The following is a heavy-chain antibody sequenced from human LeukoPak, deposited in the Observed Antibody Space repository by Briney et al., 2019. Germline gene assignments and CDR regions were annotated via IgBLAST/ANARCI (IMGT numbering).Heavy chain of an antibody. D-gene: IGHD3-3*01. J-gene: IGHJ4*02. Sequence: GGSLRLSCAASGFTFSSYAMSWVRQAPGKGLEWVSAISGSGGSTYYADSVKGRFTISRDNSKNTLYLQMNSLRAEDTAVYYCARDSQVLRFLEWLLYGGSLDYWGQGTLVTVSS. V-gene: IGHV3-23*01. CDR2: ISGSGGST. CDR1: GFTFSSYA. CDR3: ARDSQVLRFLEWLLYGGSLDY.